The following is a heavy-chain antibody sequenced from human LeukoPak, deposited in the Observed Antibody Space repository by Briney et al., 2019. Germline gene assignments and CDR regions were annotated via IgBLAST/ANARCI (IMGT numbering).Heavy chain of an antibody. D-gene: IGHD1-1*01. CDR2: ISSSSSTI. CDR1: GFTFSSYS. CDR3: ARAFGTARIYNWFDP. J-gene: IGHJ5*02. Sequence: GGSLRLSCAASGFTFSSYSMNWVRQAPGKGLEWVSYISSSSSTIYYADSVKGRFTISRDNAKNSLYLQMNSLRAEDTAVYYCARAFGTARIYNWFDPWGQGTLVTVSS. V-gene: IGHV3-48*04.